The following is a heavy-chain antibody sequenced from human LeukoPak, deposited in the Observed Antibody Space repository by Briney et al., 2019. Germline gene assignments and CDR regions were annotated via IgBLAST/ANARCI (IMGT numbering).Heavy chain of an antibody. CDR2: IYTSGST. D-gene: IGHD1-26*01. CDR3: AREGGELHRDVVFNY. CDR1: GGSIRSGSYY. V-gene: IGHV4-61*02. Sequence: SETLALSCTVSGGSIRSGSYYGRWIRQPAGKGLEWIGRIYTSGSTNYNPSLKSRFTISVDTSKNQLSLKLSSVTAADTAVYYCAREGGELHRDVVFNYWGQGTLVTVSS. J-gene: IGHJ4*02.